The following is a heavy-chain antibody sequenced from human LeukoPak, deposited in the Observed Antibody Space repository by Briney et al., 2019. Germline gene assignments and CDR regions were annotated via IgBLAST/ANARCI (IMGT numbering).Heavy chain of an antibody. V-gene: IGHV3-23*01. Sequence: GSLRLSCAASGFTFSNSCMNWVRPAPGKGLEWGSTISCRGDSTYSADSVKGRFTSSRDNAKNTLFLQMDSLRAEDTAVYYCAKDGGDCTSTTCSMYAFDVWGQGTMVTVSS. D-gene: IGHD2-2*01. J-gene: IGHJ3*01. CDR1: GFTFSNSC. CDR3: AKDGGDCTSTTCSMYAFDV. CDR2: ISCRGDST.